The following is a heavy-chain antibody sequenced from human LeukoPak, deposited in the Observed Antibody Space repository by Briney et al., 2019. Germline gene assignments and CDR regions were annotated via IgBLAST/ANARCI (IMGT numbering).Heavy chain of an antibody. CDR2: IYYSGST. D-gene: IGHD3-3*01. Sequence: PSETLSRTCTVSGGSSSSGDYYWGWIRQPPGKGLEWIGSIYYSGSTYSNPSLKSRVTISVDTSKSQFSLKLSSVTAADTAVYYCARHVLWSGYSSWFDPWGQGTLVTVSS. CDR3: ARHVLWSGYSSWFDP. J-gene: IGHJ5*02. CDR1: GGSSSSGDYY. V-gene: IGHV4-39*01.